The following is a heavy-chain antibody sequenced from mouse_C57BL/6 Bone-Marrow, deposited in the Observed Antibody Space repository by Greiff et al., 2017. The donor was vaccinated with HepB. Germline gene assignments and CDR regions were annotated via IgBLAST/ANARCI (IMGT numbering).Heavy chain of an antibody. CDR3: ARGAYYGSPAWFAY. V-gene: IGHV1-52*01. D-gene: IGHD2-10*01. CDR1: GYTFTSYW. J-gene: IGHJ3*01. Sequence: QVQLQQPGAELVRPGSSVKLSCKASGYTFTSYWMHWVKQRPIQGLEWIGNIDPSDSETHYNQKFKDKATLTVDKSSSTAYMQLSSLTSEDSAVYYWARGAYYGSPAWFAYWGQGTLVTVSA. CDR2: IDPSDSET.